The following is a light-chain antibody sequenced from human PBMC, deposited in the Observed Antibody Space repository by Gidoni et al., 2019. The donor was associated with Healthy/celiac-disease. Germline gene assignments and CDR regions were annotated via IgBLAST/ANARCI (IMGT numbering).Light chain of an antibody. Sequence: DIQMTQSPSTLSASVGDRVTITCRASQSISSWLAWYKQKPGKAPKLLIYKASSLESGVPSRFSGSGSGTEFTLTISSLQPDDFATYYCQQYNSYWCSFGQGTKLEIK. CDR3: QQYNSYWCS. CDR1: QSISSW. V-gene: IGKV1-5*03. CDR2: KAS. J-gene: IGKJ2*04.